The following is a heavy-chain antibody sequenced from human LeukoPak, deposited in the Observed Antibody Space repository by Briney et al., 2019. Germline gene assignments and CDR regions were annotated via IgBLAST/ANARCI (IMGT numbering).Heavy chain of an antibody. CDR2: IYYSGST. CDR3: ARDGPIVATILDYYYYMDV. V-gene: IGHV4-59*12. D-gene: IGHD5-12*01. J-gene: IGHJ6*03. CDR1: GGSISSYY. Sequence: SETLSLTCTVSGGSISSYYWSWIRQPPGKGLEWIGYIYYSGSTNYNPSLKSRVTMSVDTSKNQFSLKLSSVTAADTAVYYCARDGPIVATILDYYYYMDVWGKGTTVTISS.